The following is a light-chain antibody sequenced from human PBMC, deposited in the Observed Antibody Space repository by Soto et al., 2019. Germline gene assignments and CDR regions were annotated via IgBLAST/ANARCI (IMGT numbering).Light chain of an antibody. CDR1: QSVSSTY. Sequence: EIVLTQSPGTLSLSPGERATLSCRASQSVSSTYLAWYQQKPGQAPRLLIYGASSRATGIPDRFSGSGSGTDFTLTISRLKPADFAVYYCQQYGNSIYTFGQGTKLEIK. V-gene: IGKV3-20*01. CDR3: QQYGNSIYT. CDR2: GAS. J-gene: IGKJ2*01.